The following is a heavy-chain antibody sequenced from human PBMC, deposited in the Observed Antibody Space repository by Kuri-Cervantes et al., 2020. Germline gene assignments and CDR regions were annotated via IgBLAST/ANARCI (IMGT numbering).Heavy chain of an antibody. J-gene: IGHJ4*02. CDR2: IIPIVGTA. CDR1: GGTFSNYV. D-gene: IGHD3-22*01. V-gene: IGHV1-69*06. CDR3: ARVYDSSGYYYLDY. Sequence: SVKVSCKASGGTFSNYVISWVRQAPGQGLEWMGGIIPIVGTANYAQKFQGRVTITADKSTSTSYMELSSLRSEDTAVYYCARVYDSSGYYYLDYWGQGTLVTVSS.